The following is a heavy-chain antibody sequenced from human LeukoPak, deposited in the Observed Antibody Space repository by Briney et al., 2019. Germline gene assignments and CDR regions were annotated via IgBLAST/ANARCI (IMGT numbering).Heavy chain of an antibody. CDR3: ASFVRTGLPYYFDY. D-gene: IGHD3/OR15-3a*01. CDR1: GYSFTRYW. V-gene: IGHV5-51*01. CDR2: IYPGDSDT. Sequence: GESLKISCKGSGYSFTRYWIGWVRQMAGRGLEWMGIIYPGDSDTRYSPSFQGQVTISADKSISTAYLQWSSLRASDTAMYYCASFVRTGLPYYFDYWGQGALVTVSS. J-gene: IGHJ4*02.